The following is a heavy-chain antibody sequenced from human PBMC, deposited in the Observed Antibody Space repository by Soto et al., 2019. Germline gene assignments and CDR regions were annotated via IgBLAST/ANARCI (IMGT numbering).Heavy chain of an antibody. CDR1: GFTFSSYG. Sequence: QVQLVESGGGVVQPGRSLRLSCVASGFTFSSYGMHWVRQAPGKGQEWVAIISYDGSNTYYADSVKGRFTISRDNSKNTLYLQMNSLRAEDTFVYYCAKEGGLSGSYYISSSYYFDYWGQGTLVTVSS. J-gene: IGHJ4*02. V-gene: IGHV3-30*18. CDR2: ISYDGSNT. CDR3: AKEGGLSGSYYISSSYYFDY. D-gene: IGHD1-26*01.